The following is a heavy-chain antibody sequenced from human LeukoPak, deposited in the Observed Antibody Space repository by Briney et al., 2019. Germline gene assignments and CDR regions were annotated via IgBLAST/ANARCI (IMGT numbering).Heavy chain of an antibody. V-gene: IGHV3-48*02. D-gene: IGHD3-9*01. Sequence: GGSLRLSCAASGFTFGSYVMSWVRQAPGKGLEWISYINHNGETIYYADSVKGRFTISRDKAKNSLYLQMNSLRDEDTAVYYCARDTDWAFDYWGQGTLVTVSS. CDR1: GFTFGSYV. CDR2: INHNGETI. J-gene: IGHJ4*02. CDR3: ARDTDWAFDY.